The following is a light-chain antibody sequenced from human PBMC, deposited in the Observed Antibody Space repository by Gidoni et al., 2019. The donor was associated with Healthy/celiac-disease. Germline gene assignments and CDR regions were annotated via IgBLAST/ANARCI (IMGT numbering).Light chain of an antibody. CDR2: DAS. CDR3: QQRSNWPLT. Sequence: ELVLTHSPATLSLSPGERATLSCRASQSVSSYLAWYQQKPCQAPRLLIYDASNRATGIPARFSGSGSGTDFTLTISSLEPEDFAVYYCQQRSNWPLTFGGGTKVEIK. V-gene: IGKV3-11*01. CDR1: QSVSSY. J-gene: IGKJ4*01.